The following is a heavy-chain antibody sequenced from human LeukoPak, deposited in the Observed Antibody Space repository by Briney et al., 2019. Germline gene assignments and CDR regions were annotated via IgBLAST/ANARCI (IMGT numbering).Heavy chain of an antibody. CDR1: VDSITSSY. Sequence: SETLSLTCTVSVDSITSSYWSWIRQPPGKGLEWIGCIYNSGSTSYHSGNTKFNPSLKSRVTLSVDTSKNQFSLKLTSVTAADTALYYCARLTMVRGVVSFYRYFDYWGQGTLVTVSS. CDR3: ARLTMVRGVVSFYRYFDY. V-gene: IGHV4-59*01. CDR2: IYNSGSTSYHSGNT. D-gene: IGHD3-10*01. J-gene: IGHJ4*02.